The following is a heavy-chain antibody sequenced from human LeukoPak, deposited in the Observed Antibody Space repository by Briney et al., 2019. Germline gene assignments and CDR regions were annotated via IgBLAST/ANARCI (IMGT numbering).Heavy chain of an antibody. CDR1: GGTFSSYA. D-gene: IGHD3-10*01. V-gene: IGHV1-69*04. J-gene: IGHJ5*02. CDR2: IIPILGIA. CDR3: ARGPIYGSRSYPWFDP. Sequence: ASVKVSCKASGGTFSSYAISWVRQAPGQGLEWMGRIIPILGIANYAQKFQGRVTITADKSTSTAYMELSSLRSEDTAVYYCARGPIYGSRSYPWFDPWGQGTLVTVSS.